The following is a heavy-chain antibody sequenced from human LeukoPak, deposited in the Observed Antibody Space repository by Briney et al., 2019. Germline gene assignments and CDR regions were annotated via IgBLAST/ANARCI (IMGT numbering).Heavy chain of an antibody. CDR1: GYTLTELS. Sequence: ASVKVSCKVSGYTLTELSMHCVRQAPGKGLEWMGGFDPEDGETIYAQKFQGRVTMTEDTSTDTAYMELSSLRSEDTAVYYCATRAGYYYGSGSYSVWGQGTLVTVSS. V-gene: IGHV1-24*01. D-gene: IGHD3-10*01. CDR3: ATRAGYYYGSGSYSV. J-gene: IGHJ4*02. CDR2: FDPEDGET.